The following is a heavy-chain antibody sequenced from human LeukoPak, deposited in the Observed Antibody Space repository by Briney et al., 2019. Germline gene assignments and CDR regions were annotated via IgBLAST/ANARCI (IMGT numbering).Heavy chain of an antibody. CDR3: ARRVGGYGYFDY. J-gene: IGHJ4*02. CDR2: IYYSGST. CDR1: GGSISSYY. V-gene: IGHV4-59*01. Sequence: SETLSLTCTVSGGSISSYYWNWIRQPPGKGLEWIGNIYYSGSTNYNPSLKSRVTISVDTSKDQFSLKLSSVTAADTAVYYCARRVGGYGYFDYWGQGTLVTVAS. D-gene: IGHD5-12*01.